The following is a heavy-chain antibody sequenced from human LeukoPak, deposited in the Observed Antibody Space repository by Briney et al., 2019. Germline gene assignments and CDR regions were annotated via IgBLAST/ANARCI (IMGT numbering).Heavy chain of an antibody. CDR3: ARSSSRYCSSTSCRSYGYYYYYYMDV. CDR2: IYTSGST. D-gene: IGHD2-2*01. J-gene: IGHJ6*03. V-gene: IGHV4-4*09. CDR1: GGSISSYY. Sequence: KPSETLSRTCTVSGGSISSYYWSWIRQPPGKGLEWIGYIYTSGSTNYNPSLKSRVTISVDTSKNQFSLKLSSVTAADTAVYYCARSSSRYCSSTSCRSYGYYYYYYMDVWGKGTTVTVSS.